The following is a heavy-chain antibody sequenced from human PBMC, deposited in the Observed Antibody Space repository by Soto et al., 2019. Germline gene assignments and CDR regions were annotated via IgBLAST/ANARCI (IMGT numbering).Heavy chain of an antibody. D-gene: IGHD6-19*01. V-gene: IGHV1-18*01. J-gene: IGHJ4*02. CDR1: GYTFTSYG. Sequence: GASVKVSCKASGYTFTSYGISWVRQAPGQGLEWMGWISAYNGNTNYAQKLQGRVTMTTDTSTSTAYMELRSLRSDDTAVYYCARDNHIAVAGTSGYWGQGTLVTVPS. CDR2: ISAYNGNT. CDR3: ARDNHIAVAGTSGY.